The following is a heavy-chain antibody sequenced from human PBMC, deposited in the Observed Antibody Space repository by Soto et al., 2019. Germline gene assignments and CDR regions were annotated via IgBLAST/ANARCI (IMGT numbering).Heavy chain of an antibody. V-gene: IGHV4-34*01. CDR1: GGSFSGYY. CDR3: ATKGGSSSRYNWFDP. CDR2: INHSGST. J-gene: IGHJ5*02. Sequence: PSETLSLTCAVYGGSFSGYYCSWIRQPPGKGLEWIGEINHSGSTNYNPSLKSRVTISVDTSKNQFSLKLSSVTAADTAVYYCATKGGSSSRYNWFDPWGQGTLVTVSS. D-gene: IGHD6-13*01.